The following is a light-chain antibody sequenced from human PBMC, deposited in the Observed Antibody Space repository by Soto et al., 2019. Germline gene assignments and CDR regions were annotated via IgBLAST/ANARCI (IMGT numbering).Light chain of an antibody. CDR2: DVS. V-gene: IGKV1-5*01. Sequence: DIQMTQSPSTLSASVGDRVTITCRASQCISSWLAWYQQKPGKAPKLLIYDVSSLESGVPARFSGSGSGTEFTLAISSLQPDDFATNYCQQYNSYSTWTFGQETKVEIK. J-gene: IGKJ1*01. CDR3: QQYNSYSTWT. CDR1: QCISSW.